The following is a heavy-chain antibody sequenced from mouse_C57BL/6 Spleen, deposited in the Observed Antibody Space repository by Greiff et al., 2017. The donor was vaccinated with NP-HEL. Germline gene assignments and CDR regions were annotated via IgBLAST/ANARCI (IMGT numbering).Heavy chain of an antibody. V-gene: IGHV5-17*01. J-gene: IGHJ2*01. D-gene: IGHD2-1*01. CDR2: ISSGSSTI. Sequence: EVMLVESGGGLVKPGGSLKLSCAASGFTFSDYGMHWVRQAPEKGLEWVAYISSGSSTIYYADTVKGRFTISRDNAKNTLFLRMTSLRSEDTAMYYCARDYGNYPYYFDYWGQGTTLTVSS. CDR1: GFTFSDYG. CDR3: ARDYGNYPYYFDY.